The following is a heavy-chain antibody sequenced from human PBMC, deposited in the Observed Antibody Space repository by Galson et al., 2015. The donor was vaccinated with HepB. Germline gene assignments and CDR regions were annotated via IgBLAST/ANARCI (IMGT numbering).Heavy chain of an antibody. CDR1: GFTFTSYA. Sequence: SLRLSCAASGFTFTSYAMHWVRQAPGKGLQWVALITHDGTNKYYARSVKGRFTIYRENPGNTLFLHMNSLRPEDTALYYCFKGGGYSAIRGRGGFDSWGQGALVTFSS. CDR2: ITHDGTNK. J-gene: IGHJ4*02. D-gene: IGHD5-12*01. CDR3: FKGGGYSAIRGRGGFDS. V-gene: IGHV3-30*04.